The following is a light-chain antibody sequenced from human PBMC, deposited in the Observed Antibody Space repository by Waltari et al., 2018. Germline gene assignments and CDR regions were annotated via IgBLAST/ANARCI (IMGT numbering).Light chain of an antibody. CDR3: QHYLRLPVT. CDR1: ESGISA. V-gene: IGKV3-20*01. CDR2: GAS. J-gene: IGKJ1*01. Sequence: CRASESGISALAGYQQKPGQAPRLLIYGASTRATGILDRFSGSGSGTDFSLTISRLEHDDFAVYYCQHYLRLPVTFGQGTTVEI.